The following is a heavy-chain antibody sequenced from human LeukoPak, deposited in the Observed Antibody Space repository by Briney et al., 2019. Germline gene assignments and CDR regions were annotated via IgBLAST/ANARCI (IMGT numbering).Heavy chain of an antibody. CDR1: GYTFPSYD. D-gene: IGHD3-9*01. CDR3: ARAVKLRYFDWLFRPGNYFDY. CDR2: MNPNSGNT. Sequence: ASVKVSCKASGYTFPSYDINWVRQATGQGLEWMGWMNPNSGNTGYAQKFQGRVTMTRNTSISTAYTELSSLRSEDTAVYYCARAVKLRYFDWLFRPGNYFDYWGQGTLVTVSS. V-gene: IGHV1-8*01. J-gene: IGHJ4*02.